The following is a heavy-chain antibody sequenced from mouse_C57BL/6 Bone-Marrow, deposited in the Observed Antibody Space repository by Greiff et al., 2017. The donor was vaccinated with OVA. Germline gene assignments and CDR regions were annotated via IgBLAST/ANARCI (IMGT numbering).Heavy chain of an antibody. CDR3: ARGWGTWCAY. CDR2: INPNNGGT. Sequence: EVQLQQSGPELVKPGASVKMSCKASGYTFTDYNMHWVKQSHGKSLEWIGYINPNNGGTSYNQKFKGKATLTVNKSSSTAYIELRSLTSADYAFYYCARGWGTWCAYWGQGTLVTVSA. CDR1: GYTFTDYN. D-gene: IGHD3-3*01. V-gene: IGHV1-22*01. J-gene: IGHJ3*01.